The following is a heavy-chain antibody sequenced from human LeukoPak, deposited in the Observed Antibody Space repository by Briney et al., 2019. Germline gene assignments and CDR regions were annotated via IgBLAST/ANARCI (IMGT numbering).Heavy chain of an antibody. D-gene: IGHD1-1*01. CDR2: IYYSGSS. Sequence: SETLSLTCTVSGGSISGYYWSWIRQPPGKGLEWIGYIYYSGSSNYNPSLKSRVTMSVDTSKNHFSLKLSSVTAADTAVYYCASGFRGQLGYFDYWGQGTLVTVSS. V-gene: IGHV4-59*01. J-gene: IGHJ4*02. CDR3: ASGFRGQLGYFDY. CDR1: GGSISGYY.